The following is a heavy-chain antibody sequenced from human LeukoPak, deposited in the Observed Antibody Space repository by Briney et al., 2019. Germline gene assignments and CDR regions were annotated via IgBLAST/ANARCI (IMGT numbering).Heavy chain of an antibody. CDR2: IYPGDSTT. Sequence: GESLKISCKGSGYSFTNYWIAWVRQLPGKGLEWMGIIYPGDSTTTYSPPSQGQVTISADRSISTAYLQWSSLKASDTAIYYCARSNYFDYWGQGTLVTVSS. D-gene: IGHD6-6*01. V-gene: IGHV5-51*01. CDR3: ARSNYFDY. CDR1: GYSFTNYW. J-gene: IGHJ4*02.